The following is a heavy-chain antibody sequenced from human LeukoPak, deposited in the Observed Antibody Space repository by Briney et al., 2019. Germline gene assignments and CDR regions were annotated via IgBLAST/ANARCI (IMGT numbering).Heavy chain of an antibody. CDR3: ARGDGDIVVVPARDAFDI. CDR1: GGSLSGYY. J-gene: IGHJ3*02. V-gene: IGHV4-34*01. CDR2: INHSGST. D-gene: IGHD2-2*01. Sequence: PSETLSLTCAVYGGSLSGYYWSWIRQPPGKGLEWIGEINHSGSTNYNPSLKSRVTISVDTSKNQFSLKLSSVTAADTAVYYCARGDGDIVVVPARDAFDIWGQGTMVTVSS.